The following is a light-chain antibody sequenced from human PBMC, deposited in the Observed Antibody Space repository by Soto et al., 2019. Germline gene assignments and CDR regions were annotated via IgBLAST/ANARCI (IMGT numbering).Light chain of an antibody. CDR3: QQYDDLYT. V-gene: IGKV1-33*01. J-gene: IGKJ2*01. CDR2: DES. CDR1: QVITDD. Sequence: DIQMTQSPSSLSASVGDRVTISCQASQVITDDLNWYQQKPGKAPKLLIYDESNLKNGVPSRFSGSGSGTDFTLTISSLQPEDIATYYCQQYDDLYTFGQGTKVEI.